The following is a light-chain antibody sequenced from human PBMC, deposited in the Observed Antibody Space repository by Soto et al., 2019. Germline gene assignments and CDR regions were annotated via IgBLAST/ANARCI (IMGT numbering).Light chain of an antibody. J-gene: IGLJ2*01. V-gene: IGLV1-51*01. CDR1: SSNIGNNY. CDR3: ATWDRGLSVGV. Sequence: QPPSVSAAPGQKVTISCSGSSSNIGNNYVFWYQQLPGTAPKLLIYDNDKRPSGIPDRFSGSKSGTSATLGITGLQTGDEADYYCATWDRGLSVGVFGGGTKLTVL. CDR2: DND.